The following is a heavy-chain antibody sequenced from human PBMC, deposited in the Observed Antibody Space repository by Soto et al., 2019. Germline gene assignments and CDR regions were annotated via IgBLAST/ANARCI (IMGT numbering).Heavy chain of an antibody. CDR3: ARDNNDLWILYPLAFDY. Sequence: QVQLQESGPGLVKPSETLSLTCTVSGGSLTKYYWSWIRQPAGKGLEWIGRISTSGNVVSKSSLRSRFTMSVDTAKNQFALRLTSVTAADTAVYYCARDNNDLWILYPLAFDYWGQGALVTVSS. V-gene: IGHV4-4*07. D-gene: IGHD3-3*01. J-gene: IGHJ4*02. CDR1: GGSLTKYY. CDR2: ISTSGNV.